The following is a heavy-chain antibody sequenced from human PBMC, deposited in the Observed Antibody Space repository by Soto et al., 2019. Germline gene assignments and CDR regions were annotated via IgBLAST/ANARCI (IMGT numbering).Heavy chain of an antibody. J-gene: IGHJ6*03. CDR3: ARGLIKAARLVYYYYTDV. CDR1: GYTFTSYA. D-gene: IGHD6-6*01. V-gene: IGHV1-3*01. CDR2: INAGNGNT. Sequence: GASVKVSCKASGYTFTSYAMHWVRQAPGQRLEWMGWINAGNGNTKYSQKFQGRVTITRNTSASTAYMELSSLRSEDTAVYYCARGLIKAARLVYYYYTDVSGNGTPAPVSS.